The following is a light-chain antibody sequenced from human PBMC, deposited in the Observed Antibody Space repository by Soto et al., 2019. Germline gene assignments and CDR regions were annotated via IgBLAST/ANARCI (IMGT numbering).Light chain of an antibody. CDR3: QQYENLPLT. J-gene: IGKJ4*01. CDR2: DAS. V-gene: IGKV1-33*01. CDR1: QDIRIY. Sequence: IQMTQSPSSLSASVGDRVTITCQASQDIRIYLNWYQQKPGKAPRLLIYDASNLETGVPSRFSGSGSGTDFTFTITSLQPEDIATYYCQQYENLPLTFGGGTRVDIK.